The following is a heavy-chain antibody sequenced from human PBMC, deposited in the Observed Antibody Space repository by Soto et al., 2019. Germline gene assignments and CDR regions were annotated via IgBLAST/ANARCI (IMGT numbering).Heavy chain of an antibody. CDR3: ARTDRDFYGLDV. CDR1: GFTFRNYD. CDR2: ISAAGDP. V-gene: IGHV3-13*05. J-gene: IGHJ6*02. Sequence: EVQLVESGGGLVQPGGSLRLSCEASGFTFRNYDMHWVRQGTGKGLEWVSGISAAGDPDYADSVEGRFTISRENAQNSFFLQMNSHRVGDTAVYYFARTDRDFYGLDVWGQGTTVIVSS.